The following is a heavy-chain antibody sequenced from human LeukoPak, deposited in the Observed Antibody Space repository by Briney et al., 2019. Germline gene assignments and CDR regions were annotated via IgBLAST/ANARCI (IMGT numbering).Heavy chain of an antibody. CDR1: GFTFSSYV. Sequence: PGGSLRLSCAASGFTFSSYVMHWVRQVPGKGLVWVSRINDDGSATFYADSVKGRFTISRDNAKNTLFLQINSLRVEDTAVYYCAREILAPGKTHDYWGQGTLVTVSS. V-gene: IGHV3-74*01. CDR3: AREILAPGKTHDY. CDR2: INDDGSAT. J-gene: IGHJ4*02.